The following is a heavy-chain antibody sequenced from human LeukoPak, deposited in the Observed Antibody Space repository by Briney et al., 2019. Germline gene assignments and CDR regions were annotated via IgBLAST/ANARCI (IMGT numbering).Heavy chain of an antibody. D-gene: IGHD1-1*01. Sequence: GGSLRLSCAASGFIVSSNYMNWVRQAPGKGLEWIAVLYSGGSAYYANSVKGRFTISRDNSKNTLYLQIYSLRAEDTAIYYCARDSETETGWYYYGMDVWGQGTTVTVSS. CDR3: ARDSETETGWYYYGMDV. J-gene: IGHJ6*02. V-gene: IGHV3-53*01. CDR2: LYSGGSA. CDR1: GFIVSSNY.